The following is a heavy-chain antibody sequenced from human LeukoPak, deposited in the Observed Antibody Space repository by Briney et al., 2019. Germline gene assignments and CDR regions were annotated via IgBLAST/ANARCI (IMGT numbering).Heavy chain of an antibody. V-gene: IGHV3-23*01. Sequence: GGSLRLSCAASGLTFSTYAMSWVRQAPGKGLEWVSSISGSGGGTYYADSVKGRFTISRDNSKNSLFLQMNNLRAEDTAVYYCSKRGAYYFDYWGQGTLITVSS. CDR3: SKRGAYYFDY. J-gene: IGHJ4*02. CDR1: GLTFSTYA. D-gene: IGHD1-26*01. CDR2: ISGSGGGT.